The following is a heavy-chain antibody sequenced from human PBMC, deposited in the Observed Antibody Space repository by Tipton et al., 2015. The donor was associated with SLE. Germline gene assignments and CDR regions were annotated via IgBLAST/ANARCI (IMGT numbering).Heavy chain of an antibody. Sequence: TLSLTCTVSGGSITNYHWNWIRQSPGKGLEWIGYINYSGSTKYNPSLKSRVTISLDTSNNQFSLNLRSVTAADTAVYYCARGRYYMDVWGKGTTVTVSS. CDR3: ARGRYYMDV. CDR1: GGSITNYH. D-gene: IGHD3-10*01. CDR2: INYSGST. V-gene: IGHV4-59*08. J-gene: IGHJ6*04.